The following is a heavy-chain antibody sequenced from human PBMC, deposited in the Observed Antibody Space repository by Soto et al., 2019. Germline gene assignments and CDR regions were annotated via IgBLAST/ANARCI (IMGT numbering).Heavy chain of an antibody. CDR2: INAGNGNT. J-gene: IGHJ6*02. CDR3: ARETVVVAAQSYYYYYGMDV. Sequence: ASVQVSCKASGYTFTSYAMHWVRQAPGQRLEWMGWINAGNGNTKYSQKFQGRVTITRDTSASTAYMELSSLRSEDTAVYYCARETVVVAAQSYYYYYGMDVWGQGTTVTVSS. CDR1: GYTFTSYA. V-gene: IGHV1-3*01. D-gene: IGHD2-15*01.